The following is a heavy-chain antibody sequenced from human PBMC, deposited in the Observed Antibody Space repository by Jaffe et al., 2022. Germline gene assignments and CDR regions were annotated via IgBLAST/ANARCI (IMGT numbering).Heavy chain of an antibody. CDR1: GGSISSSNW. J-gene: IGHJ4*02. D-gene: IGHD4-17*01. CDR3: ARVGGSAYGDPAGGYFDY. V-gene: IGHV4-4*02. CDR2: IYHSGST. Sequence: QVQLQESGPGLVKPSGTLSLTCAVSGGSISSSNWWSWVRQPPGKGLEWIGEIYHSGSTNYNPSLKSRVTISVDKSKNQFSLKLSSVTAADTAVYYCARVGGSAYGDPAGGYFDYWGQGTLVTVSS.